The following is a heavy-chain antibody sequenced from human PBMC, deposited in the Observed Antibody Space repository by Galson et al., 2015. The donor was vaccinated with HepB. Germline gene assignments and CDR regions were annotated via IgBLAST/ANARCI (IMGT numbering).Heavy chain of an antibody. CDR2: IWYDGSNK. V-gene: IGHV3-33*08. CDR1: GFTFSSYG. D-gene: IGHD2-15*01. Sequence: SLRLSCAASGFTFSSYGMHWVRQAPGKGLEWVAVIWYDGSNKYYADSVKGRFTISRDNSKNTLYLQMNSLRAEDTAVYYCARDPLVVAASDAFDIWGQGTMVTVSS. J-gene: IGHJ3*02. CDR3: ARDPLVVAASDAFDI.